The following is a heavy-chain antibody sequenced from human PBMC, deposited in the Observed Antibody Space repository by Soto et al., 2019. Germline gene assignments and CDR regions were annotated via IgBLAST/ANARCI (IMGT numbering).Heavy chain of an antibody. CDR1: GFTFSSYS. D-gene: IGHD6-13*01. J-gene: IGHJ6*02. Sequence: GGSLRLSCAASGFTFSSYSMNWVRQAPGKGLEWVSYISSSSTIYYADSVKGRFTISRDNAKNSLYLQMNSLRAEDTAVYYCARDHYRAAAGPPLDVWGQGTTVTVSS. CDR3: ARDHYRAAAGPPLDV. V-gene: IGHV3-48*01. CDR2: ISSSSTI.